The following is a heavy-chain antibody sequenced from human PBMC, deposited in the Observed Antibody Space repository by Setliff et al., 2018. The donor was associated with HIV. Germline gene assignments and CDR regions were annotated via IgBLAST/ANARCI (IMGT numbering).Heavy chain of an antibody. Sequence: GESLKISCKGSGYSFTSYWIGWVRQMPGKGLEWMGIIHPGDSDTRYSPSFQGRVTISRDNSKNTLYLQMNSLRAEDTAVYYCAKVGGEYQVLWSYYYNYYMDVWGKGTTVTVSS. CDR2: IHPGDSDT. J-gene: IGHJ6*03. D-gene: IGHD2-2*01. CDR3: AKVGGEYQVLWSYYYNYYMDV. V-gene: IGHV5-51*01. CDR1: GYSFTSYW.